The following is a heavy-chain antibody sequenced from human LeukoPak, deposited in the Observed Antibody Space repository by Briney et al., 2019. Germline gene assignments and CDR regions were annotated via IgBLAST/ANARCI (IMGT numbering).Heavy chain of an antibody. CDR1: GYSFLDYW. CDR3: APYGLKGGATSGNCYTSYYYYRMDV. D-gene: IGHD2-2*02. CDR2: IFPHDSDI. V-gene: IGHV5-51*01. Sequence: GESLKISCKGSGYSFLDYWIGWVRQMPGKGPEWMGIIFPHDSDIKYSPSFQGQVTISVDKSISTAYVKWSSLKPSDSAMYYGAPYGLKGGATSGNCYTSYYYYRMDVWGQGTAVTVSS. J-gene: IGHJ6*02.